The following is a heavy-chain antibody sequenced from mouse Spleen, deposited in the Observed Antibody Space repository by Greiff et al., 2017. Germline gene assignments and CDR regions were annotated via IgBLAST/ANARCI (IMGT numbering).Heavy chain of an antibody. J-gene: IGHJ4*01. Sequence: EVHLVESGGGLVKPGGSLKLSCAASGFTFSDYGMHWVRQAPEKGLEWVAYISSGSSTIYYADTVKGRFTISRDNAKNTLYLQMSSLRSEDTAMYYCARLGNRYDEGYAMDYWGQGTSVTVSS. CDR2: ISSGSSTI. CDR3: ARLGNRYDEGYAMDY. V-gene: IGHV5-17*01. CDR1: GFTFSDYG. D-gene: IGHD2-14*01.